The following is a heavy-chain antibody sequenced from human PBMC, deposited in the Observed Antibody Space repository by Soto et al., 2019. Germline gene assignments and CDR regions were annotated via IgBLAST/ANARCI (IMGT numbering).Heavy chain of an antibody. J-gene: IGHJ3*02. CDR3: VRGAADYGDAFDI. V-gene: IGHV4-31*03. CDR2: IYYSGNT. D-gene: IGHD4-17*01. CDR1: GGSTSRGGYY. Sequence: QVQLQESGPGLVKPSQTLSLTCTVSGGSTSRGGYYWTWIRQHPVRGLEWIAYIYYSGNTFYNPSLKSRLTISLDTSKNQFSLNLTSVTAADTAVYYCVRGAADYGDAFDIWGQGTMVTVSS.